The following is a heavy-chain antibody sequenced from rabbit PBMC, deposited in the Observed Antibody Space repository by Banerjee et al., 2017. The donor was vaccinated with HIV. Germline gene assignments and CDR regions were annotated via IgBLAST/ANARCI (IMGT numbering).Heavy chain of an antibody. CDR1: GFSFSSSYH. J-gene: IGHJ4*01. D-gene: IGHD4-1*01. CDR2: INAGSNGDT. Sequence: QEQLEESGGGLVTPGGSLTLSCTASGFSFSSSYHMCWVRQAPGKGLEWIACINAGSNGDTSYANWAKGRFTISKTSSTTVTLQMTSLTAADTATYFCARDLAGVIGWNFNLWGPGTLVTV. V-gene: IGHV1S45*01. CDR3: ARDLAGVIGWNFNL.